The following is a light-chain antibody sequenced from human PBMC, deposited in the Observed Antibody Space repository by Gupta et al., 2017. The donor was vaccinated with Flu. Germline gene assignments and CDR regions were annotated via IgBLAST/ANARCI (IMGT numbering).Light chain of an antibody. CDR2: DAS. Sequence: EIALTQSTATLSLSPGERATLSCWASQSVSSYLDWYQQKPGQAPRLLIYDASNRATGMPARFSGSGSGTDFTLTISSLEPEDFAVYYCQQRSNWPHTFGRGTKVEIK. CDR1: QSVSSY. J-gene: IGKJ4*01. V-gene: IGKV3-11*01. CDR3: QQRSNWPHT.